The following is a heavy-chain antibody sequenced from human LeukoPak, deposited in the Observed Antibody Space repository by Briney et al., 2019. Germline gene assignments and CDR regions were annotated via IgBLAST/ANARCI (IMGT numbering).Heavy chain of an antibody. V-gene: IGHV1-18*04. J-gene: IGHJ5*02. CDR1: GYTFTSYG. Sequence: ASVKVSCKASGYTFTSYGISWVRQAPGQGLEWMGWISAYSGNTNYAQKLQGRVTMTTDTSTSTAYMELRSLRSDDTAVYYCARNPRGVVPATREFDPWGQGTLVTVSS. CDR2: ISAYSGNT. CDR3: ARNPRGVVPATREFDP. D-gene: IGHD2-2*01.